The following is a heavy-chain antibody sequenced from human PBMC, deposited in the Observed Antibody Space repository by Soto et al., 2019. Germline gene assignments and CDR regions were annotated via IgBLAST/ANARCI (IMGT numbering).Heavy chain of an antibody. CDR2: INSDGSST. CDR3: ARYEAVAGPPFDY. D-gene: IGHD6-19*01. J-gene: IGHJ4*02. V-gene: IGHV3-74*01. CDR1: GFTFSSYW. Sequence: GGSLRLSCAASGFTFSSYWMHWVRQAPGKGLVWVSRINSDGSSTSYADSVKGRFTISRDNAKNTLYLQMNSLRAEDTAVYYCARYEAVAGPPFDYWGQGTLVTVSS.